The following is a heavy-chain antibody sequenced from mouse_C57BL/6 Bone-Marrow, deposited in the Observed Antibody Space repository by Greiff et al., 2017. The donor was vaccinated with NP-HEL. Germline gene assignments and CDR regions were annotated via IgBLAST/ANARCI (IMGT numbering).Heavy chain of an antibody. CDR3: TGARLGPSWFAY. V-gene: IGHV6-3*01. CDR1: GFTFSNYW. Sequence: EVQRVESGGGLVQPGGSMKLSCVASGFTFSNYWMNWVRQSPEKGLEWVAQIRLKSDNYATHYAESVKGRFTISRDDSKSSVYLQMNNLRAEDTGIYYCTGARLGPSWFAYWGQGTLVTVSA. D-gene: IGHD4-1*01. CDR2: IRLKSDNYAT. J-gene: IGHJ3*01.